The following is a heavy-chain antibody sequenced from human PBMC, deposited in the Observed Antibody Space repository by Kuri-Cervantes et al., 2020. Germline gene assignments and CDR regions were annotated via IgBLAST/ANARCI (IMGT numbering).Heavy chain of an antibody. CDR3: ARDLAGATSY. D-gene: IGHD1-26*01. J-gene: IGHJ4*02. V-gene: IGHV3-11*06. CDR1: GFTFSDYY. Sequence: GESLKISCAASGFTFSDYYMSWIRQAPGKGLEWVSYISSSSSYIYYADSVKGRFTISRDNSKNTLYLQMNSLRAEDTAVYYCARDLAGATSYWGQGTLVTVSS. CDR2: ISSSSSYI.